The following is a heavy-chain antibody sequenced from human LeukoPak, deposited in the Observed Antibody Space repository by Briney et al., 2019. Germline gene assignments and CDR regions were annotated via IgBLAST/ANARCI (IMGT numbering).Heavy chain of an antibody. Sequence: GGSLRLSCAASGFMFGNYGMHWVRQAPGQGLEWVALIWYDGSKKYYADFVKGRFTVSRDNSENTLYLQMNSLRADDTAVYYCARGLQPPVLYGMDVWGQGTTVTVSS. J-gene: IGHJ6*02. CDR1: GFMFGNYG. CDR3: ARGLQPPVLYGMDV. CDR2: IWYDGSKK. D-gene: IGHD4-11*01. V-gene: IGHV3-33*01.